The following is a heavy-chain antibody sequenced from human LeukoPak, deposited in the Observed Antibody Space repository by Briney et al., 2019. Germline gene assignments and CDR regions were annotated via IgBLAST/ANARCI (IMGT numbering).Heavy chain of an antibody. CDR2: LYNAGST. V-gene: IGHV3-53*01. CDR1: GFIVSNNY. J-gene: IGHJ4*02. Sequence: GGSLRLSRVASGFIVSNNYMSWVRQAPGKGLEWVSVLYNAGSTYYADSVKGRFTISRDNSKNTLYLQMYSLRAEDTAVYYCASLKGLFDYFDYWGQGILDTVYS. CDR3: ASLKGLFDYFDY. D-gene: IGHD3-22*01.